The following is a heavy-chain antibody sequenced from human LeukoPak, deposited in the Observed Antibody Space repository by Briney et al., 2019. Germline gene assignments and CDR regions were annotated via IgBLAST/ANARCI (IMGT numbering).Heavy chain of an antibody. CDR1: GFTFSSYA. Sequence: GGSLRLSCAASGFTFSSYAMSWVRQAPGKGLEWVSAISGSGGSTYYADSVKGRFTISRDNSKNTPYLQMNSLRAEDTAVYYCANLLRYFDWGAFDIWGQGTMVTVSS. CDR3: ANLLRYFDWGAFDI. J-gene: IGHJ3*02. CDR2: ISGSGGST. V-gene: IGHV3-23*01. D-gene: IGHD3-9*01.